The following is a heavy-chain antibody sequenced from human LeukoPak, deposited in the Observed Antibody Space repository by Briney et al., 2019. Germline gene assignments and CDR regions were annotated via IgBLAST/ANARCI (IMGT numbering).Heavy chain of an antibody. D-gene: IGHD1-7*01. CDR3: ARAPEIGTTPSYFDY. V-gene: IGHV3-30*01. CDR2: ISYDGSKK. J-gene: IGHJ4*02. CDR1: GFTFSSYA. Sequence: GRSLRLSYAASGFTFSSYAMHWVRQAPGKGLEWVAVISYDGSKKYHEHSVKGRFTISRDNSKITLYLQMNTLRGEDRAVYYCARAPEIGTTPSYFDYWGQGTLVTVSS.